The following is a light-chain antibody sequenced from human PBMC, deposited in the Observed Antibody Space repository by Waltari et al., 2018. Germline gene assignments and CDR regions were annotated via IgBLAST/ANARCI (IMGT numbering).Light chain of an antibody. J-gene: IGLJ2*01. CDR2: NVS. CDR3: TSYTTNNIL. CDR1: SSDVGGYNY. Sequence: QSALTPPASVSGYPGQSITISCNRASSDVGGYNYVPCYQQHPGKAPKLIIYNVSKRPSGVSNRFSAAKSGNTASRTISGLQAEDEADYHCTSYTTNNILFGGGTNLTVL. V-gene: IGLV2-14*03.